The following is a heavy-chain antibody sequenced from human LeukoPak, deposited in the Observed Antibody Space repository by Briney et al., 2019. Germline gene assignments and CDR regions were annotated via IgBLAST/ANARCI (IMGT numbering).Heavy chain of an antibody. CDR2: IKQDGSDK. Sequence: TGGSLRLSCAATGFTFSSYWMSWVRQAPGKGLEWVANIKQDGSDKYYVDSVKGRFTISRDIAKNSLYLQMNSLRAEDTAVYYCARDKIVGATNFDYWGQGTLVTVSS. J-gene: IGHJ4*02. D-gene: IGHD1-26*01. V-gene: IGHV3-7*03. CDR1: GFTFSSYW. CDR3: ARDKIVGATNFDY.